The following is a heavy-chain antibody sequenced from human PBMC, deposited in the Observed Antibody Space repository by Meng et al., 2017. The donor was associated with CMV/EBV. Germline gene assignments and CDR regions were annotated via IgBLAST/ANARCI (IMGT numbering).Heavy chain of an antibody. J-gene: IGHJ4*02. CDR3: AHRLHGSGSYYPYYFDY. D-gene: IGHD3-10*01. CDR1: GFSLSTSGVG. CDR2: IYWDDDK. Sequence: QITLKESGPRLVQPPQTLTLTCTCSGFSLSTSGVGVGWIRQPPGKALEWLALIYWDDDKRYSPSLKSRLTITKDTSKNQVVLTMTNMDPVDTATYYCAHRLHGSGSYYPYYFDYWGQGTLVTVSS. V-gene: IGHV2-5*02.